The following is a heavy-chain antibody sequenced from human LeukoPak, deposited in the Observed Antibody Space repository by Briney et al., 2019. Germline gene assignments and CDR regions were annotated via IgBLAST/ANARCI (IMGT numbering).Heavy chain of an antibody. D-gene: IGHD3-10*01. CDR3: ASHYYGSGPFDY. J-gene: IGHJ4*02. V-gene: IGHV4-59*01. Sequence: PSETLSLTCTVSGPFIKTYYWSWIRQVPGKGLEWIGHIYDSGNTNYNPSLKSRVTILADTSKSQFSLKLNSVTAADTAVYYCASHYYGSGPFDYWGQGTLVTVSS. CDR1: GPFIKTYY. CDR2: IYDSGNT.